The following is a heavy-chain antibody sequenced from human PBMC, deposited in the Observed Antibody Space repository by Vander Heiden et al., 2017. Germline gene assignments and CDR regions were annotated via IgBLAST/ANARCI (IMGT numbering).Heavy chain of an antibody. CDR1: GGTFSNYT. CDR3: ARQKRFLGPVDS. Sequence: VQLVQSGAEVKEPGSSVKVSCQASGGTFSNYTISWVRQAPGQGLEWMGGIIPRFASATYPQKFQGRVTITADESTTTAYMELSSLRSEDSALYFCARQKRFLGPVDSWGQGTLVTVSS. CDR2: IIPRFASA. V-gene: IGHV1-69*01. J-gene: IGHJ4*02. D-gene: IGHD3-3*01.